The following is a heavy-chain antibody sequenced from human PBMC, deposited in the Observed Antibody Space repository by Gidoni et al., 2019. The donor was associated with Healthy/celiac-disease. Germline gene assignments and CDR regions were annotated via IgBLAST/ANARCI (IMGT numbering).Heavy chain of an antibody. Sequence: QVQLQESGTGLVKPSATLSITCTVSGGSISSYYWSWIRQPPGKGLEWIGSIYYSGSTNYNPSLKSRVTISVDTSKNQFSLKLRSVTAADTAVYYCARENQGYSSGWFCYFDYWGQGTLVTVSS. CDR1: GGSISSYY. D-gene: IGHD6-19*01. V-gene: IGHV4-59*01. J-gene: IGHJ4*02. CDR2: IYYSGST. CDR3: ARENQGYSSGWFCYFDY.